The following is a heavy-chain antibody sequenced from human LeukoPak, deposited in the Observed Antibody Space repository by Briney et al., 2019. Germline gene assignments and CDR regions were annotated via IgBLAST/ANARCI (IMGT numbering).Heavy chain of an antibody. CDR2: IYYSGST. J-gene: IGHJ5*02. V-gene: IGHV4-59*01. CDR3: AREYYYDSSGYLNWFDP. D-gene: IGHD3-22*01. Sequence: SETLSLTCTVSGGSISSYYWSWIRQPPGKGLEWIGYIYYSGSTNYNPSLKSRVTISVDTSKNQFSLKLSSVTAADTAVYYCAREYYYDSSGYLNWFDPWGQGTLVTVSS. CDR1: GGSISSYY.